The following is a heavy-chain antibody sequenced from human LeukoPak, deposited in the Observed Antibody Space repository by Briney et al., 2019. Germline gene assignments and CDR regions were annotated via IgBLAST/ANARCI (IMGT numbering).Heavy chain of an antibody. D-gene: IGHD3-22*01. CDR2: IYTSGST. J-gene: IGHJ4*02. CDR1: GDSISSGSYY. V-gene: IGHV4-61*02. CDR3: AREEYYSDNSGYCPDF. Sequence: SQTLSLTCTVSGDSISSGSYYWSWIRQPAGKGLEWIGRIYTSGSTNYNPSLKSRVTISVDTPKNQFSLKLSSVTAADTAVYYCAREEYYSDNSGYCPDFWGQGTLVTVSS.